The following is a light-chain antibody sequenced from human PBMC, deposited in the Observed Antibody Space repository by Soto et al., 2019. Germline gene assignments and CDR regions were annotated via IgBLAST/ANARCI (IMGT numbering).Light chain of an antibody. V-gene: IGLV8-61*01. CDR1: SGSVSTNYY. Sequence: QAVVTQEPSFSVSPGGTVTLTCGLSSGSVSTNYYPTWYQQTPGQAPRTLIYSTSTRSSGVPDRFSGSILGNKAALTITGAQADDESHYYCVLYMGSGVWGFGGGTKLTVL. J-gene: IGLJ3*02. CDR2: STS. CDR3: VLYMGSGVWG.